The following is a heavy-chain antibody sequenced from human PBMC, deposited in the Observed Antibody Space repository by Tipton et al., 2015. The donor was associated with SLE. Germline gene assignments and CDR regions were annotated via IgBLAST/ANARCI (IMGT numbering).Heavy chain of an antibody. D-gene: IGHD3-10*01. V-gene: IGHV4-34*01. CDR2: INHSGST. CDR3: AKYASGTMFEY. CDR1: GGSFSNYY. Sequence: TLSLTCAVYGGSFSNYYWIWIRQPPGKGLEWIGDINHSGSTNYNSSLKSRVTISADTSKNQFSLRLTSVTAADTAVYYCAKYASGTMFEYWGQGTLVTVSS. J-gene: IGHJ4*02.